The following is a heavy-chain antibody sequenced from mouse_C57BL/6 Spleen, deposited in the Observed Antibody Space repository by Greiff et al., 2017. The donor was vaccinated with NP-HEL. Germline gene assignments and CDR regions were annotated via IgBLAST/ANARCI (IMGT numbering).Heavy chain of an antibody. CDR3: ARSGPLEYFDY. V-gene: IGHV1-4*01. Sequence: QVQLKQSGAELARPGASVKMSCKASGCTFTSYTMHWVKQRPGQGLEWIGYINPSSGYTKYNQKFKDKATLTADKSSSTAYMQLSSLTSEDSAVYYCARSGPLEYFDYWGQGTTLTVSS. D-gene: IGHD3-2*02. CDR1: GCTFTSYT. CDR2: INPSSGYT. J-gene: IGHJ2*01.